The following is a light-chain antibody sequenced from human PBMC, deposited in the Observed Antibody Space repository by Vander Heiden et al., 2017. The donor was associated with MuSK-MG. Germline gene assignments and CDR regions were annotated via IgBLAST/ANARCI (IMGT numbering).Light chain of an antibody. CDR1: SSDVGAYNY. V-gene: IGLV2-8*01. J-gene: IGLJ1*01. CDR2: EVR. CDR3: SSYAGSPWV. Sequence: QSARTQPPSPSGSPGRSVTISCTGTSSDVGAYNYVSWYQQHPGKAPILMIDEVRKRPSRVPDRFAGYKSGNPASLTVSGLQAEDEADYYCSSYAGSPWVFGTGTKVTVL.